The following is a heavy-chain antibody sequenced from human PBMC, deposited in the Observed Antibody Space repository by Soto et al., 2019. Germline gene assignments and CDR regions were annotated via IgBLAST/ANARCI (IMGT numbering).Heavy chain of an antibody. J-gene: IGHJ4*02. CDR3: ARDSPESVQLLFDY. V-gene: IGHV1-69*04. CDR1: GGTFSSYT. D-gene: IGHD2-2*01. Sequence: SVKVSCKASGGTFSSYTISWVRQAPRQGLEWMGRIIPILGIANYAQKFQGRVTITADKSTSTAYMELSSLRSEDTVVYYCARDSPESVQLLFDYWGQGTLVTVSS. CDR2: IIPILGIA.